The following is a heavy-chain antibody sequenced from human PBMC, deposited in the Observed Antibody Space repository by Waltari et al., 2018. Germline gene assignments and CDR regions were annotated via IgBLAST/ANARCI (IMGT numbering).Heavy chain of an antibody. J-gene: IGHJ4*02. V-gene: IGHV4-38-2*01. D-gene: IGHD6-13*01. Sequence: QVQLQESGPGLVKPSETLSLTCAVSGYSISSGYYWGWIRQPPGTGLAWIGSIDHSGRDYYNSSLKGRCTISVDTSKNQCAVKVSSVTAADTAVYYGARTKYQQLDSYDFDYWGQGILVTVSS. CDR2: IDHSGRD. CDR3: ARTKYQQLDSYDFDY. CDR1: GYSISSGYY.